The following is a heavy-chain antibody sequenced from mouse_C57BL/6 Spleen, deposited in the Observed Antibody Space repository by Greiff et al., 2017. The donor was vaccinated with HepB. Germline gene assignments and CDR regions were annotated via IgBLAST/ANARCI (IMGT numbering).Heavy chain of an antibody. CDR2: IYPGDGDT. CDR3: ARMGYYYGSTYARDY. J-gene: IGHJ4*01. Sequence: QVQLQQSGPELVKPGASVKISCKASGYAFSSSWMNWVKQRPGKGLEWIGRIYPGDGDTNYNGKFKGRATLTADKSSSTAYMQLSSLTSEDSAVYFCARMGYYYGSTYARDYWGQGTSVTVSS. CDR1: GYAFSSSW. D-gene: IGHD1-1*01. V-gene: IGHV1-82*01.